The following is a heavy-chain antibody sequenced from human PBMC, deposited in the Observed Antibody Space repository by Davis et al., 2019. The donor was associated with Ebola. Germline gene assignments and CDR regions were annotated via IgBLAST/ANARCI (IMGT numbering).Heavy chain of an antibody. D-gene: IGHD6-6*01. CDR1: GFTFSSYS. Sequence: GESLKISCAASGFTFSSYSMNWVRQAPGKGLEWVSSISSSSSYIYYADSVKGRFTISRDNAKNSLYLQMNSLRAEDTAVYYCARDGDSSSFDYWGQGTLVTVSS. V-gene: IGHV3-21*01. CDR3: ARDGDSSSFDY. CDR2: ISSSSSYI. J-gene: IGHJ4*02.